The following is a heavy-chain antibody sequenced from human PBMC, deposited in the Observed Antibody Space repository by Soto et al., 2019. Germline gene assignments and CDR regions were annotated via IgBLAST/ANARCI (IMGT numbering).Heavy chain of an antibody. J-gene: IGHJ6*03. D-gene: IGHD2-15*01. V-gene: IGHV4-59*01. Sequence: ETLSLTCTVSGGSISSYYWSWIRQPPGKGLEWIGYIYNSGSTNYNPSLKSRVTISVDTSKNQFSLKLTSVTAADTAVYYCARCGPGYCSGGSCHYYYYMDVWGKGTTVTVSS. CDR2: IYNSGST. CDR1: GGSISSYY. CDR3: ARCGPGYCSGGSCHYYYYMDV.